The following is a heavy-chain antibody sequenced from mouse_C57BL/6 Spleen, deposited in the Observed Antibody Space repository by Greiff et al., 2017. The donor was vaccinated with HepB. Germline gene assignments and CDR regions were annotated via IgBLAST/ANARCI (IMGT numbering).Heavy chain of an antibody. CDR1: GYSITSGYY. D-gene: IGHD2-1*01. Sequence: EVQLQQSGPGLVKPSQSLSLTCSVTGYSITSGYYWNWIRQFPGNKLEWMGYISYDGSNNYNPSLKNRISITRDTSKNQFFLKLNSVTTEDTATYYCARAKGNYFYAMDYWGQGTSVTVSS. J-gene: IGHJ4*01. CDR3: ARAKGNYFYAMDY. CDR2: ISYDGSN. V-gene: IGHV3-6*01.